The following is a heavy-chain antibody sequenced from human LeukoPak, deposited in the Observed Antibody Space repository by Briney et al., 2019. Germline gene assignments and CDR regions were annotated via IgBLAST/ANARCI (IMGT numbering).Heavy chain of an antibody. V-gene: IGHV1-3*01. CDR1: GYTFTSYA. J-gene: IGHJ4*02. CDR2: INAGNGDT. D-gene: IGHD3-22*01. CDR3: ARVFHDSSGYYPYYFDY. Sequence: ASVKVSCKASGYTFTSYAMHWVRQAPGQRLEWMGWINAGNGDTKYSQNFQGRVTITRDTSASTAYMELSSLRSEDTAVYYCARVFHDSSGYYPYYFDYWGQGTLVPVSS.